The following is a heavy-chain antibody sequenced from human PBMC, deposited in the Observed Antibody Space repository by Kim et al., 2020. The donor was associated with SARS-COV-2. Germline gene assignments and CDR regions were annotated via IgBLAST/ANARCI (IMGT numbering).Heavy chain of an antibody. CDR2: ISAYNGNT. CDR3: ARDPGQWLAKEDYYYYGMDV. CDR1: GYTFTSYG. V-gene: IGHV1-18*01. D-gene: IGHD6-19*01. Sequence: ASVKVSCKASGYTFTSYGISWVRQAPGQGLEWMGWISAYNGNTNYAQKLQGRVTMTTDTSTSTAYMELRSLRSDDTAVYYCARDPGQWLAKEDYYYYGMDVWGQGTTVTVSS. J-gene: IGHJ6*02.